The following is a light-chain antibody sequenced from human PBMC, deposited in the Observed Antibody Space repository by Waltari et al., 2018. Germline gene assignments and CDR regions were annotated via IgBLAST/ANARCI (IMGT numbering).Light chain of an antibody. Sequence: SYVLTQPPSVSVAPGQTATITRGGGNIGRTRVHWYQQKAGQAPVLVIYFDNDRPSGIPERFSGSNSGDTATLTISRVEAGDEADYYCQVWDSRSDRAFGGGTKLTVL. V-gene: IGLV3-21*04. CDR2: FDN. CDR1: NIGRTR. CDR3: QVWDSRSDRA. J-gene: IGLJ2*01.